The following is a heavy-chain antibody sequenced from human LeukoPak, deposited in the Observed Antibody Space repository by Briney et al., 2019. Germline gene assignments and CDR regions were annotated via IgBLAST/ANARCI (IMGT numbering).Heavy chain of an antibody. CDR1: GGSITGYY. CDR3: ARLTKFLTTYYPTP. Sequence: TSETLSLTCTASGGSITGYYWSWIRQPPGKGLEWVGYIFSSGSTNYNPSLKSRVTISLDTSKSQFSLKLISVTASDTAVYYCARLTKFLTTYYPTPWGQGTLVTVSS. V-gene: IGHV4-59*08. CDR2: IFSSGST. J-gene: IGHJ5*02. D-gene: IGHD2/OR15-2a*01.